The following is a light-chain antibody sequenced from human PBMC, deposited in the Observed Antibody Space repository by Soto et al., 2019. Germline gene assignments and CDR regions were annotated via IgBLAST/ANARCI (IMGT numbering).Light chain of an antibody. CDR1: SSDVGGYNY. CDR2: EVS. V-gene: IGLV2-14*01. CDR3: TSYTSSTTLVV. Sequence: QSALTQPASVSGSPGQSITISCTGTSSDVGGYNYVSWYQQHPGKAPKLMIYEVSNRPSGVSNRFSGSKSGNTASLTISGPQSEDEADYYCTSYTSSTTLVVFGGGTKLPVL. J-gene: IGLJ2*01.